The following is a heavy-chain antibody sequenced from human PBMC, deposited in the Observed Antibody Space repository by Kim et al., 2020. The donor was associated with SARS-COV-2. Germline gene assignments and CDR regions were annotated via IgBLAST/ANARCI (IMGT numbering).Heavy chain of an antibody. J-gene: IGHJ4*01. D-gene: IGHD2-2*02. V-gene: IGHV3-11*01. CDR3: ARRGGFCSSTDCYNLDY. Sequence: GGSLRLSCAASGFTFSDYYMCWIRQAPGKVLEWVSYISGSVGTIYYAISVKGRFTISRDTSKNSLFLQINSLIAKDTAVFYCARRGGFCSSTDCYNLDY. CDR2: ISGSVGTI. CDR1: GFTFSDYY.